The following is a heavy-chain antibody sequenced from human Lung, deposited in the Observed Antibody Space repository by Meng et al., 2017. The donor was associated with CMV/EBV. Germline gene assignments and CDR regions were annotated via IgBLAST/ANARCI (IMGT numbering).Heavy chain of an antibody. J-gene: IGHJ4*02. V-gene: IGHV3-43*01. CDR1: GFPFGVYT. CDR2: ISWNGGVT. D-gene: IGHD6-19*01. CDR3: GKEYTSGWSAVDY. Sequence: GCGFPFGVYTMRWALQAPGKGLDWVSLISWNGGVTHYADSVKGRFTISRDNSKNSLYLQMNSLRTDDTALYYCGKEYTSGWSAVDYWCRGTLVTVSS.